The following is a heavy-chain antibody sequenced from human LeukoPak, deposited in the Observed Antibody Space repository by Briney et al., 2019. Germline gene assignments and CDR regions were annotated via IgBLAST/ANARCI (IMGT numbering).Heavy chain of an antibody. J-gene: IGHJ4*02. Sequence: PSETLSLTCTVSGGSTIGYYWNWVRHRPGRGMEWIGYVHYSGSTKYNSSLNNRVIISIDTSKNQFSLRLTSVTPADTAVYYCAGQGPIAVAENLLYFDYWGQGTLVTVSS. D-gene: IGHD6-19*01. CDR1: GGSTIGYY. CDR2: VHYSGST. CDR3: AGQGPIAVAENLLYFDY. V-gene: IGHV4-59*12.